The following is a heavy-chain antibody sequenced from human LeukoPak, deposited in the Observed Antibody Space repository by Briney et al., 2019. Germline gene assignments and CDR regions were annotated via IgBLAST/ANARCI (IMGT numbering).Heavy chain of an antibody. V-gene: IGHV5-51*01. D-gene: IGHD2-2*01. CDR1: ASSFTTSW. CDR2: IYPGDSAT. CDR3: ASSLSITTNFHY. J-gene: IGHJ4*02. Sequence: GASLTFSCKGFASSFTTSWIGWARPMPGTGLAWMRIIYPGDSATRYSPSFQGQVTISAANSISTAYLQWSSLKASDTAMYYSASSLSITTNFHYWGQGTLVTVSS.